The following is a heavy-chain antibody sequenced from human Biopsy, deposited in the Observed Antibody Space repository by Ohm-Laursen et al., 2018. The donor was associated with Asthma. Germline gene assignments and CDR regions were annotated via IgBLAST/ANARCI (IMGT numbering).Heavy chain of an antibody. CDR1: GFVFRSHA. CDR3: AKRRGYSDLTDFDH. CDR2: VSYDGGVA. J-gene: IGHJ4*02. D-gene: IGHD3-3*01. V-gene: IGHV3-30*18. Sequence: SLRLSCSAPGFVFRSHAMHWVRQAPGKGLEWVAVVSYDGGVAHYADSMKGRFTISRDNAKSTLYLQMNRLRTDDTAVYYCAKRRGYSDLTDFDHWGQGTLVTVSS.